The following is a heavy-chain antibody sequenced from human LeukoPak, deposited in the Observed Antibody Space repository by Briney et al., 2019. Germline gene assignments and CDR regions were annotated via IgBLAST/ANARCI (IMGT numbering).Heavy chain of an antibody. CDR1: GFTFSSYA. CDR3: AKFADDYYGSGSYYFFDY. V-gene: IGHV3-23*01. D-gene: IGHD3-10*01. Sequence: PGGSLRLSCAAPGFTFSSYAMSWVRQAPGKGLEWVSAISGSGGSTYYADSVKGRFTISRDNSKNTLYLQMNSLRAEDTAVYYCAKFADDYYGSGSYYFFDYWGQGTLVTVSS. J-gene: IGHJ4*02. CDR2: ISGSGGST.